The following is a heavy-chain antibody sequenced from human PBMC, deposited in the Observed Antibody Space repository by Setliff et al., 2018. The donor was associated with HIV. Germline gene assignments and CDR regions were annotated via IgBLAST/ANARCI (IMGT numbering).Heavy chain of an antibody. Sequence: KASETLSLTCSVTGGSIINYFWGWIRVPPGKGLEWIGYIYYSGSTDYNPSLKSRVTISVDTSKNQVSLKLNSVTAADTAVYYCARSPGVDTNMAFDYWGQGTLVTVSS. CDR3: ARSPGVDTNMAFDY. CDR1: GGSIINYF. CDR2: IYYSGST. V-gene: IGHV4-59*01. D-gene: IGHD5-18*01. J-gene: IGHJ4*02.